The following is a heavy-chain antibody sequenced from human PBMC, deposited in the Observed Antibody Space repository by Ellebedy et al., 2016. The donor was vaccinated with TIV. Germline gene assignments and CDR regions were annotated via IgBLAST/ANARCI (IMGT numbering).Heavy chain of an antibody. Sequence: GESLKISXEVSGFSFNDYWMDWVRQAPGKALEWVSLVSWDGRTTYYADSVNGRFTISRDNSKSSLYLQMNSLRTEDTALYYCVKELDYYFDYWGQGTLVTVSS. CDR1: GFSFNDYW. CDR3: VKELDYYFDY. J-gene: IGHJ4*02. D-gene: IGHD3/OR15-3a*01. V-gene: IGHV3-43*01. CDR2: VSWDGRTT.